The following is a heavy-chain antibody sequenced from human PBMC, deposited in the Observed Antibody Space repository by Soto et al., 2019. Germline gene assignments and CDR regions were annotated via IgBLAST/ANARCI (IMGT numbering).Heavy chain of an antibody. CDR2: INYTGIT. J-gene: IGHJ4*02. Sequence: QVQLQESGPGLVKPSQTLSLTCTVSGGSISNGDYYWNWIRQPPGKGLEWIGSINYTGITYYNPSLKRRVTMSLDTSKNQFSLKLSSVTAADTAMHYCTRTSAVEGDDWGQGILVTVSS. D-gene: IGHD2-15*01. CDR3: TRTSAVEGDD. V-gene: IGHV4-30-4*01. CDR1: GGSISNGDYY.